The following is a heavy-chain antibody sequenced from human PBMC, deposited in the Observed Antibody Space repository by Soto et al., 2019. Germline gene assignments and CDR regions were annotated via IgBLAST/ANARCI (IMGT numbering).Heavy chain of an antibody. CDR3: ASHRPQGDGIQKVFDY. CDR1: GASISSADYS. J-gene: IGHJ4*02. CDR2: IYYTGNT. V-gene: IGHV4-39*01. D-gene: IGHD3-16*01. Sequence: QLQLQESGPGPVKPSATLSLTCTVSGASISSADYSWGWIRQPPGKGLEYIGSIYYTGNTYYNSSLMSRVTISLDTSKNQFSLQLTSVTAADTAVYYCASHRPQGDGIQKVFDYWGQGTLVTVSS.